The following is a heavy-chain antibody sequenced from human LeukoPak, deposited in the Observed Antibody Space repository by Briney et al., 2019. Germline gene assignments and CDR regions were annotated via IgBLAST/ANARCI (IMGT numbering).Heavy chain of an antibody. V-gene: IGHV3-21*01. CDR1: GFTFSSYS. CDR2: ISSRSSYI. CDR3: ASSIAAAGNY. Sequence: GGSLRLSCAASGFTFSSYSMNWVRQAPGEGREWVSSISSRSSYIYYADSVKGRFTISRDNAQNSLYLQMNSLRAEDTAVYYCASSIAAAGNYWGQGTLVTVSS. J-gene: IGHJ4*02. D-gene: IGHD6-13*01.